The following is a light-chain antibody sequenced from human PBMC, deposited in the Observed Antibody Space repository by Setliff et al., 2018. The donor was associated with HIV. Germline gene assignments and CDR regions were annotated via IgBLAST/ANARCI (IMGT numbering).Light chain of an antibody. CDR1: SSDVGRYNY. Sequence: LTQPASVSRSPGQSITISCTGTSSDVGRYNYVSWYQQHPGKTPKLIIYDVSKWPSGVSNRFSASKSGNTASLTISGLQAEDEADYYCCSYTSISTYVFGTGTKVTVL. J-gene: IGLJ1*01. V-gene: IGLV2-14*03. CDR2: DVS. CDR3: CSYTSISTYV.